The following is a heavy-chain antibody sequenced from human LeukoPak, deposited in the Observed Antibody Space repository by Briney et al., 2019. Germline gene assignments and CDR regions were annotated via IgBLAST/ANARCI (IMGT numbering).Heavy chain of an antibody. CDR2: INGDATAT. D-gene: IGHD2-8*01. Sequence: GGSLRRSCAGYGFSFSAHWMHWVRQAPGKGLMWVAQINGDATATNYAGSVKGRFTISRDNAKNTVHLQMSALTAEDTAVYYCARDKWWGASDHWGQGSLVTVSS. CDR3: ARDKWWGASDH. J-gene: IGHJ4*02. CDR1: GFSFSAHW. V-gene: IGHV3-74*01.